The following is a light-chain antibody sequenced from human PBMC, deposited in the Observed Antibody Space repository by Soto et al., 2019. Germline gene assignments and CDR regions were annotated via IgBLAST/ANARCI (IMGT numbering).Light chain of an antibody. CDR2: GAS. V-gene: IGKV3-20*01. Sequence: EIGLTQSPGTLSLSPGERATLSCRASQSVSSSYLAWYQQKPGQAPRLLIYGASSRATGIPDRFSGSGSGTDFTLTISRLEPEDSAVYYCQQYGSSSYTFGQGTKLEIK. J-gene: IGKJ2*01. CDR1: QSVSSSY. CDR3: QQYGSSSYT.